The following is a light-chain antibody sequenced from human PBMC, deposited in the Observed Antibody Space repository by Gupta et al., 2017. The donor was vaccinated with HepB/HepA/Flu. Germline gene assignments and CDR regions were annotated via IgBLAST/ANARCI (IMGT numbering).Light chain of an antibody. J-gene: IGKJ4*01. Sequence: IVMTQSPATLSVSPGERGTLSCRASHSVSSNLAWYQQKPGQAPRLLIYGVSTRATGIPARLSGSGSGTXFTRTIXSLKSEDFAVYYCQQYENGPLTFGXGTKVEIK. CDR2: GVS. V-gene: IGKV3-15*01. CDR3: QQYENGPLT. CDR1: HSVSSN.